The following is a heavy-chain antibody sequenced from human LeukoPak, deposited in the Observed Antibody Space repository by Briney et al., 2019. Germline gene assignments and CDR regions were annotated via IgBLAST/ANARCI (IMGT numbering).Heavy chain of an antibody. CDR1: GYSFTSYW. CDR2: IYPGDSYT. V-gene: IGHV5-51*01. Sequence: GESLKISCKGSGYSFTSYWIAWVRQMPGKGLEWMGIIYPGDSYTTYSPSFQGQVTISADKSISTAYLQWRSPKASDTAMYYCAGRSGSDALDIWGQGTMVTVSS. CDR3: AGRSGSDALDI. J-gene: IGHJ3*02. D-gene: IGHD3-10*01.